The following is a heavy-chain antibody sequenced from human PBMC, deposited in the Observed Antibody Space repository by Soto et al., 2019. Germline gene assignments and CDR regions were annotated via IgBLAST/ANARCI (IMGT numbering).Heavy chain of an antibody. CDR3: ARDTGSSTSLNWFGP. CDR1: GGTFSSYA. D-gene: IGHD2-2*01. V-gene: IGHV1-69*13. CDR2: IIPIFGTA. Sequence: SVKVSCKASGGTFSSYAISWVRQAPGQGLEWMGGIIPIFGTANYAQKFQGRVTITADESTSTAYMELSSLRSEDTAVYYCARDTGSSTSLNWFGPWGQGTLVTVSS. J-gene: IGHJ5*02.